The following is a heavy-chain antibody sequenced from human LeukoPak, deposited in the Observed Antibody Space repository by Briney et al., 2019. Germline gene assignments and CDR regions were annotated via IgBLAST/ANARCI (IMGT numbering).Heavy chain of an antibody. CDR1: GFTVSTNY. CDR2: ISSSSSTT. CDR3: ARSTDYNDYYLGAFDI. D-gene: IGHD3-22*01. Sequence: PGGSLRLSCAASGFTVSTNYMSWVRQAPGKGLEYISYISSSSSTTNYADSVKGRFTISRDNTKNLLYLQMNSLRAEDTAVYYCARSTDYNDYYLGAFDIWGQGTMVTVSS. J-gene: IGHJ3*02. V-gene: IGHV3-11*06.